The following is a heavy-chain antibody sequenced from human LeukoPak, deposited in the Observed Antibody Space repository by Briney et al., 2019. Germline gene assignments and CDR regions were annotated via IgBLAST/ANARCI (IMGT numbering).Heavy chain of an antibody. V-gene: IGHV4-34*01. Sequence: SETLSLTCAVYGGSFSGYYWSWIRQPPGKGLEWIGEINHSGITNYNPSLKSRVTMSVDTSKNQVSLKLSSVTAADTAVYYCAGIVGATSVSYWGQGTLVTVSS. CDR2: INHSGIT. CDR3: AGIVGATSVSY. D-gene: IGHD1-26*01. CDR1: GGSFSGYY. J-gene: IGHJ4*02.